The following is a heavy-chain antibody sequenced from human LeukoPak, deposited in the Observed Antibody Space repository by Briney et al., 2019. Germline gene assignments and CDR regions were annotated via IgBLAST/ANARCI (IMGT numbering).Heavy chain of an antibody. D-gene: IGHD6-25*01. CDR2: IGIPGDT. CDR3: ARAHVAAGLAFDI. J-gene: IGHJ3*02. CDR1: GFTFSNYD. Sequence: GGSLRLSCAASGFTFSNYDMHWLRQAPGKGLEWVSGIGIPGDTYYPDSVKGRFTISRENAKNSLYLQMNSLRAGDTAVYFCARAHVAAGLAFDIWGQGTMVTVSS. V-gene: IGHV3-13*01.